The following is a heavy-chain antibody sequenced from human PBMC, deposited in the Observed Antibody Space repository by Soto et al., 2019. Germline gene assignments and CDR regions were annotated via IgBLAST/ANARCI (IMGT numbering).Heavy chain of an antibody. Sequence: GESLKISCKGSGYSFTSYWISWVRQMPGKGLERMGRIDPSDSYTNYSPSFQGHVTISADKSISTAYLQWSSLKASDTAMYYCARPYYYGSGSYPLDYYYGMDVWGQGTTVTVSS. J-gene: IGHJ6*02. CDR2: IDPSDSYT. D-gene: IGHD3-10*01. CDR1: GYSFTSYW. V-gene: IGHV5-10-1*01. CDR3: ARPYYYGSGSYPLDYYYGMDV.